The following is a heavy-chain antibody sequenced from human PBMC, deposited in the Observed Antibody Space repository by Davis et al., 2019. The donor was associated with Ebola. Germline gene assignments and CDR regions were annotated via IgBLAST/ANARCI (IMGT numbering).Heavy chain of an antibody. J-gene: IGHJ1*01. CDR3: ARGGTGGIAARNLRPYFQH. V-gene: IGHV4-59*01. D-gene: IGHD6-6*01. Sequence: PSETLSLTCTVSGGSISSYYWSWIRQPPGKGLEWIGYIYYSGSTNYNPSLKSRVTISVDTSKNQFSLKLSSVTAADTAVYYCARGGTGGIAARNLRPYFQHWGQGTLVTVSS. CDR2: IYYSGST. CDR1: GGSISSYY.